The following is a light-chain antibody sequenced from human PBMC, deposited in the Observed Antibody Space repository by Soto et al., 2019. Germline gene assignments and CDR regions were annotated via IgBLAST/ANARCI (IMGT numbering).Light chain of an antibody. CDR3: LSYPTRRTYV. J-gene: IGLJ1*01. Sequence: QSALTQPASVSGSPGQSITISCTGTSSDVGGFDYVSWYQQSPGKAPRVLIYDVRNRPSGISYRFSGSRSGNTASLTISGLQAEVEGDYYCLSYPTRRTYVFGTGTKVTVL. V-gene: IGLV2-14*01. CDR1: SSDVGGFDY. CDR2: DVR.